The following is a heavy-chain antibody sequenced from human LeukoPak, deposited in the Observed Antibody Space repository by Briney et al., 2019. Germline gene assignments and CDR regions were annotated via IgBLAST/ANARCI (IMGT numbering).Heavy chain of an antibody. Sequence: PGESLTLSCVVSGFSFSNSYMTWIRQTPGKGLEWVANIKQDGSEKYYVDSVKGRFTISRDNAKNSLYLQMNSLRAEDTAVYYCARDRIDYYYDSSGYPSYYFDYWGQGTLVTVSS. D-gene: IGHD3-22*01. CDR3: ARDRIDYYYDSSGYPSYYFDY. J-gene: IGHJ4*02. CDR2: IKQDGSEK. V-gene: IGHV3-7*01. CDR1: GFSFSNSY.